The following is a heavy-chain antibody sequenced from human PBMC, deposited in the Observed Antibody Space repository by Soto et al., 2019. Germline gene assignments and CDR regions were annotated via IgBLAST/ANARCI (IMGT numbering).Heavy chain of an antibody. CDR1: GFTFDEYA. D-gene: IGHD2-15*01. CDR3: VKDLLPDHHDYGWFDL. V-gene: IGHV3-9*01. CDR2: ISWNGINF. J-gene: IGHJ2*01. Sequence: DVQLVESGGGLVKPGGSLRLSCAASGFTFDEYAMHWVRQAPGKGLEWVSGISWNGINFGYADSVNGRFTFSRDNVKSSLSLQMNSLRPEDTAFYYCVKDLLPDHHDYGWFDLWGRGTLVTVSS.